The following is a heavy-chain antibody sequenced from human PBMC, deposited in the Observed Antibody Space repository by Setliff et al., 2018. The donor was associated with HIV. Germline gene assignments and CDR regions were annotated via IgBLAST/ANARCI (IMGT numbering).Heavy chain of an antibody. V-gene: IGHV4-4*08. CDR2: IYTSGST. CDR1: GGSISSYY. Sequence: PSETLSLTCTVSGGSISSYYWSWIRQPPGKGLEWIGSIYTSGSTNYNPSLKSRLTISVDTSKNQFSLRLSSVTAADTAVYYCARSGSSSPYYFDYWGQGTLVTVSS. J-gene: IGHJ4*02. D-gene: IGHD6-6*01. CDR3: ARSGSSSPYYFDY.